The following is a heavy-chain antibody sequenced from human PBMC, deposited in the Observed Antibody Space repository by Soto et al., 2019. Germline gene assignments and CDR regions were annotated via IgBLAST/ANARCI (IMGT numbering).Heavy chain of an antibody. V-gene: IGHV3-30-3*01. J-gene: IGHJ4*02. CDR2: ISYDGSNR. CDR3: ARVTQEVAADY. Sequence: QVQLVESGGGVVQPGRSLRLSCAASGLTLSNYAMHWVRQAPGKGLEWVAVISYDGSNRYYADSVKGRFTISRDNSKNTLYLQMNSLRAEDTAVDYWARVTQEVAADYWGQGTLVTVSS. CDR1: GLTLSNYA.